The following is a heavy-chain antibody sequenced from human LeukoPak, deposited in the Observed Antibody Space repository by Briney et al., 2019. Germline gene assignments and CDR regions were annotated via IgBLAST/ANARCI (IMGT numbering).Heavy chain of an antibody. CDR2: ISSSSSTI. Sequence: GGSLRLSCAASGFTFSSYSMNWVRQAPGKGLEWVSYISSSSSTIYYADSVKGRFTISRDNAKNSLYLQMNSLRAEDTAVYYCARDLLGIFGVVNGAAYWGQGTLVTVSS. CDR1: GFTFSSYS. D-gene: IGHD3-3*01. V-gene: IGHV3-48*01. J-gene: IGHJ4*02. CDR3: ARDLLGIFGVVNGAAY.